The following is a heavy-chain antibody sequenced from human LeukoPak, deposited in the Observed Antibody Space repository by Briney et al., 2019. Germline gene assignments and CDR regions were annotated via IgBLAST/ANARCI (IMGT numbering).Heavy chain of an antibody. Sequence: ASVKVSCKASGFVFTSYGFTWVRQAPGQGLEWMGWISANDGKTHYSEKHQGRVTMSTDTVTSTAYMELRSLRSEDTAVYYCARGPPNWGFDFWGQGALVTVSS. D-gene: IGHD7-27*01. J-gene: IGHJ4*02. CDR1: GFVFTSYG. CDR3: ARGPPNWGFDF. CDR2: ISANDGKT. V-gene: IGHV1-18*01.